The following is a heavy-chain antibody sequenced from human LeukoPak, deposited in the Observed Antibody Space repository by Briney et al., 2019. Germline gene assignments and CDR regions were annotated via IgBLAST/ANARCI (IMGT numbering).Heavy chain of an antibody. CDR1: GGSFSGYY. D-gene: IGHD3-9*01. J-gene: IGHJ4*02. V-gene: IGHV4-34*01. Sequence: SETLSLTCAVYGGSFSGYYWSWIRQPPGKGLEWIGEINHSGSTNYNPSLKSRVTISVDTSKSQFSLKLSSVTAADTAVYYCARQQFGYYNSDNFDYWGQGTLVTVSS. CDR2: INHSGST. CDR3: ARQQFGYYNSDNFDY.